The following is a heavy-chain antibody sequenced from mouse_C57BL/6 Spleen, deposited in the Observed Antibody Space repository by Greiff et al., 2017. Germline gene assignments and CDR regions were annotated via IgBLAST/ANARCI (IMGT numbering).Heavy chain of an antibody. Sequence: DVQLQESGGGLVQPGGSMKLSCVASGFTFSNYWMNWVRQSQEKGLEWVAQIRLKSDNYATHYAESVKGRFTISRDDSKSSVYLQMNNLSAEDTGIYYCTGSVYAMDYWGQRTSVTVSS. CDR1: GFTFSNYW. J-gene: IGHJ4*01. V-gene: IGHV6-3*01. CDR3: TGSVYAMDY. CDR2: IRLKSDNYAT. D-gene: IGHD6-1*01.